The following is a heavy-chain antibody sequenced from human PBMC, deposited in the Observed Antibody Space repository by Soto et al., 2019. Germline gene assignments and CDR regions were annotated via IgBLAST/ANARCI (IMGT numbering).Heavy chain of an antibody. CDR3: ARDRRGRITIFGVVGD. V-gene: IGHV3-33*01. CDR2: IWYDGSNK. D-gene: IGHD3-3*01. CDR1: GFTFSSYG. J-gene: IGHJ4*02. Sequence: GGSLRLSCAASGFTFSSYGMHWVRQAPGKGLEWVAVIWYDGSNKYYADSVKGRFTISRDNSKNTLYLQMNSLRAEDTAVYYCARDRRGRITIFGVVGDWGQGTLVTVSS.